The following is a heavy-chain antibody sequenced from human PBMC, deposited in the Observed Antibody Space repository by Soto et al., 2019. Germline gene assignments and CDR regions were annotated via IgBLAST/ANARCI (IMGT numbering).Heavy chain of an antibody. D-gene: IGHD3-3*01. V-gene: IGHV3-23*01. Sequence: GGSLRLSCAASGFTFSSYAMSWVRQAPGKGLEWVSAISGSGGSTYYADSVKGRFTISRDNSKNTLYLQMNSLRAEDTAVYYCAKGDDFWSGYYMRYYYYGMDVWGQGTTVTVSS. CDR1: GFTFSSYA. CDR3: AKGDDFWSGYYMRYYYYGMDV. CDR2: ISGSGGST. J-gene: IGHJ6*02.